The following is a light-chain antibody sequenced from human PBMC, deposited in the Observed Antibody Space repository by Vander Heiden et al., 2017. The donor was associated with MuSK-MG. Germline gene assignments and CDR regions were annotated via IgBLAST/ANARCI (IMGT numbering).Light chain of an antibody. V-gene: IGLV3-21*02. J-gene: IGLJ2*01. CDR2: DDS. CDR3: QLGDTTSDHPVG. CDR1: NIRTKS. Sequence: SYVVTQPPSVSVAPGQTATINCGGNNIRTKSVHCDLQKAAQAPVLVVYDDSERPSGSPERLDCSKSGNTATLTISRVEAGDEADDYCQLGDTTSDHPVGFGGGTKLTVL.